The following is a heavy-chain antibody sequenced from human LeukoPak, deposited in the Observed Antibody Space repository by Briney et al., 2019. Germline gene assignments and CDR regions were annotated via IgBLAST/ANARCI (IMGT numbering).Heavy chain of an antibody. CDR1: GGSISSYY. J-gene: IGHJ6*03. CDR3: ARVPAASHYYYCYYMDV. CDR2: IYYSGST. D-gene: IGHD2-2*01. Sequence: SETLSLTCTVSGGSISSYYWSWIRQPPGKGLEWIGYIYYSGSTNYNPSLKSRVTISVDTSKNQFSLKLSSVTAADTAVYYCARVPAASHYYYCYYMDVWGKGTTVTVSS. V-gene: IGHV4-59*01.